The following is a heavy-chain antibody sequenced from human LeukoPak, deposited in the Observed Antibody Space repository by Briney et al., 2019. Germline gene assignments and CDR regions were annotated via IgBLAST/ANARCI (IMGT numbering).Heavy chain of an antibody. D-gene: IGHD6-19*01. Sequence: GGSLRLSCAASGFTFSIHDMHWVRQAAGKGLEWVSGIGTAGHTYYSHSVEGRFTISRDNAKNSFYLHMNRLRVGDTAVYYCAREDASGLDYWGQGILVAVSS. CDR3: AREDASGLDY. V-gene: IGHV3-13*01. J-gene: IGHJ4*02. CDR1: GFTFSIHD. CDR2: IGTAGHT.